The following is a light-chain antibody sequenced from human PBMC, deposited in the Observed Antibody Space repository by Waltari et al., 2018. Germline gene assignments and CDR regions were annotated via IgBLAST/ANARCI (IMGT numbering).Light chain of an antibody. Sequence: QSALTQPASVSGSPGQSITISCTGTTNDVGGYNFVSWYQQHPGKAPKLMIYDVCKRPSGVSNRFSGSKSGNTASLTISGLQTEDEADYYCCSYVGSSTGVFGGGTKLTVL. V-gene: IGLV2-23*02. CDR3: CSYVGSSTGV. CDR1: TNDVGGYNF. CDR2: DVC. J-gene: IGLJ2*01.